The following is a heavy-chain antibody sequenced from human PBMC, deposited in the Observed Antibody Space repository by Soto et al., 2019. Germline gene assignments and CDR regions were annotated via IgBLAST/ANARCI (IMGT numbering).Heavy chain of an antibody. J-gene: IGHJ6*03. V-gene: IGHV4-59*01. Sequence: KPSETLSLTCTVSGGSISSYYWSWIRQPPGKGLEWIGYIYYSGSTNYNPSLKSRVTISVDTSKNQFSLKLSSVTAADTAVYYCASTPYYYYYMDVWGKGTTVTVSS. CDR2: IYYSGST. CDR1: GGSISSYY. CDR3: ASTPYYYYYMDV.